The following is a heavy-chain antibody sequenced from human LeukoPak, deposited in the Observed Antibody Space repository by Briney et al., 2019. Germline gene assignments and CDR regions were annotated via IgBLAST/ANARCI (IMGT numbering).Heavy chain of an antibody. D-gene: IGHD4-17*01. CDR1: GGTFSSYA. Sequence: GASVKVSCKASGGTFSSYAISWVRQAPGQGLEWMGRIIPILGIANCAQKFQGRVTITADKSTSTAYMELSSLRSEDTAVYYCARDSGNYGGTTVTTGNWFDPWGQGTLVTVSS. CDR2: IIPILGIA. V-gene: IGHV1-69*04. CDR3: ARDSGNYGGTTVTTGNWFDP. J-gene: IGHJ5*02.